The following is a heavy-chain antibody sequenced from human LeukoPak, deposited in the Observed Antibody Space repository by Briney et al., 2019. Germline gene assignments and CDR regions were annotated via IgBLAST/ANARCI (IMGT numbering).Heavy chain of an antibody. CDR3: ATQGGYCSSTSRYSDY. CDR2: INPNSGGT. D-gene: IGHD2-2*01. Sequence: GASVKVSCKASGYTFTGYYMHWVRQAPGQGLEWMGWINPNSGGTNYAQKFQGRVTMTRDTSISTAYMELSRLRSDDTAVYYCATQGGYCSSTSRYSDYWGQGTLVTVSS. V-gene: IGHV1-2*02. CDR1: GYTFTGYY. J-gene: IGHJ4*02.